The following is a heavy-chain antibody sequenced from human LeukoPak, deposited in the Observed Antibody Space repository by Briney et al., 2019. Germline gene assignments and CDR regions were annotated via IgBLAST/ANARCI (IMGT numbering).Heavy chain of an antibody. CDR3: ARGAIVASISPAGTDY. CDR2: INPNSGGT. Sequence: ASVKVSCKASGYTFTGYYMHWVRPAPGQGLEWMGWINPNSGGTNYAQKFQGRVTMTRDTSISTAYMELSRLRADDTAVYDCARGAIVASISPAGTDYWGQGTLVTVSS. D-gene: IGHD3-22*01. CDR1: GYTFTGYY. V-gene: IGHV1-2*02. J-gene: IGHJ4*02.